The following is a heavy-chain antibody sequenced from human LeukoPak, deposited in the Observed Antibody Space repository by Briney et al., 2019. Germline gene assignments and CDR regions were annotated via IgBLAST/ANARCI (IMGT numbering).Heavy chain of an antibody. D-gene: IGHD2-15*01. V-gene: IGHV1-2*02. CDR1: VYTFTGYY. CDR2: INPNSGGT. Sequence: AAVKVSCKASVYTFTGYYMHWVRQAPGQGLEWMGWINPNSGGTHYAQKFRGRDTMTRVTSISTAYMELSRLRSDDTAVYYCARYDVPVAASSPSQFDYWGQGTLVTVSS. J-gene: IGHJ4*02. CDR3: ARYDVPVAASSPSQFDY.